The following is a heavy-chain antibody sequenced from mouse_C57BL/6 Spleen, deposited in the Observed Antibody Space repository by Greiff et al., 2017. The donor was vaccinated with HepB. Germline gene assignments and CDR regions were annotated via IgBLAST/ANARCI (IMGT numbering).Heavy chain of an antibody. V-gene: IGHV3-6*01. J-gene: IGHJ2*01. CDR3: ARHYDYDEGDY. CDR1: GYSLTSGYY. Sequence: EVQLQQSGPGLVKPSQSLSLNCSVTGYSLTSGYYWNWIRQFPGNKPEWMGYISYEGSNNYNPSLKNRISITRDTSKNLFFPKLNSVTTEDTATYSCARHYDYDEGDYWRQRTTPTAPS. D-gene: IGHD2-4*01. CDR2: ISYEGSN.